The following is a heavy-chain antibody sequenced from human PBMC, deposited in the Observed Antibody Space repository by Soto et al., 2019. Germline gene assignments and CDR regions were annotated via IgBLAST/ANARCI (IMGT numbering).Heavy chain of an antibody. Sequence: GASVKVSCKASGYTFTSYGISWVRQAPGQGLEWMGRVSPNLGVTNYAQKFQGRFTIVADTSTSTAYMELNSLRYEDTAVYYCARDKGYCSDTSCPDFDYWGQGTLVTVSS. J-gene: IGHJ4*02. D-gene: IGHD2-15*01. CDR1: GYTFTSYG. CDR3: ARDKGYCSDTSCPDFDY. V-gene: IGHV1-69*04. CDR2: VSPNLGVT.